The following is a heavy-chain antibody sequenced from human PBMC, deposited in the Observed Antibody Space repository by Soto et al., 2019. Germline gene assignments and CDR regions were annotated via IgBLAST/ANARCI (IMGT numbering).Heavy chain of an antibody. CDR3: AQMSPTYGTTVDH. J-gene: IGHJ4*02. Sequence: QVQLQESGPGLVKPSETLSLTCSVSGGSISGNYWSWIRQPPGKGLEFIGSIRYTGGTNYSPSLQSRVTMSLDTSKNQFSLRLSSVTAADTAVYYCAQMSPTYGTTVDHWGQGTLVTVSS. CDR1: GGSISGNY. D-gene: IGHD3-10*01. CDR2: IRYTGGT. V-gene: IGHV4-59*01.